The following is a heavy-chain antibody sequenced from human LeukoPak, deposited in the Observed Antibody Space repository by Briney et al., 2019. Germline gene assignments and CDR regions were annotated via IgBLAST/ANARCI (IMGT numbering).Heavy chain of an antibody. V-gene: IGHV3-23*01. CDR1: GFTFSSYA. D-gene: IGHD5-18*01. CDR3: AKRVGYTYDY. Sequence: GGSLRLSCAASGFTFSSYAMSWVRQAPGKGLEWVSSISGSGATTYYADSVKGRFTISRDNSKNTLYLQMNSLRAEDTAVYYCAKRVGYTYDYWGQGTLVTVSS. J-gene: IGHJ4*02. CDR2: ISGSGATT.